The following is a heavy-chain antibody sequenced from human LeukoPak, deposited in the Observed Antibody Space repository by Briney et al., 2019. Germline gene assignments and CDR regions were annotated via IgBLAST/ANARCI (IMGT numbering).Heavy chain of an antibody. J-gene: IGHJ4*02. V-gene: IGHV1-8*01. Sequence: GASVKVSCKASGYTFTSYAINWVRQATGQGLEWMGWMNPNSGNTGYAQKFQGRVTMTRNTSISTAYMELSSLRSEDTAVYYCARGAHSLAAAIDYWGQGTLVTVSS. CDR2: MNPNSGNT. CDR1: GYTFTSYA. CDR3: ARGAHSLAAAIDY. D-gene: IGHD6-13*01.